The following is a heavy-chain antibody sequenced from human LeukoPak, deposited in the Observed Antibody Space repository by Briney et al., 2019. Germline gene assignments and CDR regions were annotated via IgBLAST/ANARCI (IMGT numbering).Heavy chain of an antibody. CDR2: IYTGGST. D-gene: IGHD5-12*01. CDR3: ARGPRGYLDY. CDR1: GFIVSSNY. V-gene: IGHV3-53*01. J-gene: IGHJ4*02. Sequence: GGSLRLSCAASGFIVSSNYMSWVRQAPGKGLEWVSLIYTGGSTSYADSVKGRFTISRDNSKNTLYLQMNSLRAEDTAVYYCARGPRGYLDYWGQGTLVTVSS.